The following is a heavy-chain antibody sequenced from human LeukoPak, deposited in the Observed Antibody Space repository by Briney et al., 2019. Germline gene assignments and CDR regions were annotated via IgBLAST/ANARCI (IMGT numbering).Heavy chain of an antibody. D-gene: IGHD2-21*01. J-gene: IGHJ4*02. CDR2: IYSGGST. V-gene: IGHV3-66*01. CDR1: GFTVSSNY. Sequence: PGGSLRLSCAASGFTVSSNYMSWVRQAPGKGLEWVSVIYSGGSTYYADSVKGRFTISRDNSKNTLYLQMNSLRAEDTAVYYCARGLFYGPYYFDYWGQGTLVTVSS. CDR3: ARGLFYGPYYFDY.